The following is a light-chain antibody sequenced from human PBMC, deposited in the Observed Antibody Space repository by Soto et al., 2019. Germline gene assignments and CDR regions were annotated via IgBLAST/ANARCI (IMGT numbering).Light chain of an antibody. CDR3: QQRNFRPDIT. V-gene: IGKV3-11*01. CDR2: DTS. J-gene: IGKJ4*01. CDR1: QSINNF. Sequence: EIVLTQSPATLSLSPGERATLSCRASQSINNFLAWYQQRPGQAPRLLIYDTSIRASGIPPRFSGSGSGTDFTLTISSLEPEDFAVYCCQQRNFRPDITFGGGTKVEIK.